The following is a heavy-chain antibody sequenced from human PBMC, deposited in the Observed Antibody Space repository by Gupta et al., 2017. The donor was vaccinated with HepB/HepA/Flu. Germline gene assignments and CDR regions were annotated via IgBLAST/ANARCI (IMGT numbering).Heavy chain of an antibody. Sequence: QVQLQESGPGLVKPSQTLSLTCTVSGGSVNRGDFYWSWIRQSPGKGLEWIGCIYYIGTTYYNPSLKSRITISIDRSKNLFSLSLKSVTAADTAVYYCARNSTKSKWFDPWGQGTLVTVSS. CDR1: GGSVNRGDFY. D-gene: IGHD1-1*01. CDR3: ARNSTKSKWFDP. V-gene: IGHV4-30-4*08. CDR2: IYYIGTT. J-gene: IGHJ5*02.